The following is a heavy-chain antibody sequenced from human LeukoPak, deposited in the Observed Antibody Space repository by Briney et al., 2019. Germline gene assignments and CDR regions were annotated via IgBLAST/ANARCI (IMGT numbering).Heavy chain of an antibody. CDR3: ARYYYDSSGYYYGVDP. V-gene: IGHV4-39*01. CDR2: IYYSGST. D-gene: IGHD3-22*01. CDR1: GGSISSSSYY. Sequence: ASETLSLTCTVSGGSISSSSYYWGWIRQPPGKGLEWIGSIYYSGSTYYNPSLKSRVTISVDTSKNQFSLKLSSVTAADTAVYYCARYYYDSSGYYYGVDPWGQGTLVTVSS. J-gene: IGHJ5*02.